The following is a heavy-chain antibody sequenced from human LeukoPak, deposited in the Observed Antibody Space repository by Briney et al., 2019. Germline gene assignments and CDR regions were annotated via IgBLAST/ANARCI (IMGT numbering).Heavy chain of an antibody. V-gene: IGHV4-4*08. CDR1: GVSLTIYS. J-gene: IGHJ4*02. D-gene: IGHD4-23*01. CDR3: ARTWAVKWELPGQFAY. CDR2: VYTEGTP. Sequence: SETLSLSCRVSGVSLTIYSWNCMRQSPGETQEWVGFVYTEGTPTFNPPLRSRATMPVTTPRNRFSLSLTSGTAADTAVYYCARTWAVKWELPGQFAYWGEGGLVIVSS.